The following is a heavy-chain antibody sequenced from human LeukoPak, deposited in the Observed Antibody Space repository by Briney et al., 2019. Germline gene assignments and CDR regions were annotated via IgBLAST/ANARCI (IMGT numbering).Heavy chain of an antibody. CDR2: IYTSGST. Sequence: PSETLSLTCAVYGGSFSSYYWSWIRQPAGKGLEWIGRIYTSGSTNYNPSLKSRVTMSVDTSKNQFSLKLSSVTAADTAVYYCASTSGSYWSFDIWGQGTMVTVSS. V-gene: IGHV4-59*10. CDR1: GGSFSSYY. D-gene: IGHD1-26*01. J-gene: IGHJ3*02. CDR3: ASTSGSYWSFDI.